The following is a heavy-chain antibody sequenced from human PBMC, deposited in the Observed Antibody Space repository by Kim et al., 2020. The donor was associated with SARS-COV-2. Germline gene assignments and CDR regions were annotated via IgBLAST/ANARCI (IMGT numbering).Heavy chain of an antibody. J-gene: IGHJ6*02. D-gene: IGHD5-18*01. Sequence: GGSLRLSCAASGFTFSYSWMNWVRQAPGKGLEWVCRMKSNGDGGSSDYAATGKCTVTISRADSNHMLYLQMKSLKTEDTSVYYCTTIKKGTGYIYGFDYSYYAVGACGAETTVTVSS. CDR1: GFTFSYSW. CDR3: TTIKKGTGYIYGFDYSYYAVGA. CDR2: MKSNGDGGSS. V-gene: IGHV3-15*01.